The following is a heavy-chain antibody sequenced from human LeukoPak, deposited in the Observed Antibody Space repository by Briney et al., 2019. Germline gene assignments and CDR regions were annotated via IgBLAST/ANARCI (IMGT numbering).Heavy chain of an antibody. J-gene: IGHJ4*02. CDR2: IYGGGNT. V-gene: IGHV3-66*01. CDR1: GFTFSDAW. CDR3: ARSLITMVRGVIGGDYFDY. Sequence: GGSLRLSCAASGFTFSDAWMSWVRQAPGKGLEWVSIIYGGGNTYYADSVKSRFTISRDNSKNTLYLQMNSLRAEDTAVYYCARSLITMVRGVIGGDYFDYWGQGTLVTVSS. D-gene: IGHD3-10*01.